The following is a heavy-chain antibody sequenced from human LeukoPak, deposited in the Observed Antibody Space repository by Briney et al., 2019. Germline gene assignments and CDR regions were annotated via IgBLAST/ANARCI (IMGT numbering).Heavy chain of an antibody. Sequence: QPGGSLRLSCAASGFTFSSYGMSWVRQAPGKGLEWVSAISGSGGSTYYADSVKGRFTISRDNSKNTLYLQMNSLRAEDTAVYYCAKGDQEETTDCGGDCYHHDAFDIWGQGTMVTVSS. CDR3: AKGDQEETTDCGGDCYHHDAFDI. V-gene: IGHV3-23*01. CDR1: GFTFSSYG. CDR2: ISGSGGST. D-gene: IGHD2-21*02. J-gene: IGHJ3*02.